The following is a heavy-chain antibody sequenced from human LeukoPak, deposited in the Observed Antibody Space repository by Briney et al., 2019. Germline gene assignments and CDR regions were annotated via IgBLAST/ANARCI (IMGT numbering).Heavy chain of an antibody. V-gene: IGHV4-4*02. CDR1: GGPISSTNW. CDR2: ISLRGVT. CDR3: SRESGAFSPFGY. Sequence: PSETLSLTCGVSGGPISSTNWWSWVRQPPGQGLEWIGEISLRGVTNYNPSLKSRVTMSLDRSKNHLSLTLTSVTAADTAVYYCSRESGAFSPFGYWGQGTLVTVSS. J-gene: IGHJ4*02. D-gene: IGHD1-26*01.